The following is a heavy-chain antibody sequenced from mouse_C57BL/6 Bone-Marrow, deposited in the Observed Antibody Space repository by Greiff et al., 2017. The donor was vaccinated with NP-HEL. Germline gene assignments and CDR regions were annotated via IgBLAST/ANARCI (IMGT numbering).Heavy chain of an antibody. D-gene: IGHD2-1*01. CDR2: ISDGGSYT. Sequence: EVMLVESGGGLVKPGGSLKLSCAASGFTFSSYAMSWVRQTPEKRLEWVATISDGGSYTYYPDNVKGRFTISRDNAKNNLYLQMSHLKSEDTAMYYCARDLLPGAWFAYWGQGTLVTVSA. J-gene: IGHJ3*01. CDR3: ARDLLPGAWFAY. V-gene: IGHV5-4*01. CDR1: GFTFSSYA.